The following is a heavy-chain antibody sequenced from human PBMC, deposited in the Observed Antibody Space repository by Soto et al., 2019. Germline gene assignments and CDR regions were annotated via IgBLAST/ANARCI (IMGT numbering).Heavy chain of an antibody. Sequence: NPSETLSLTCDVSGGSFSGYIWTWIRQTPGKGLQWIGQINHSGSSIYNPSLKNRVTISTMSNNKFSLELSSVTAADTAVYYCTRGLFSGSSYSGSWYYFDSWGQGTMVT. CDR2: INHSGSS. CDR3: TRGLFSGSSYSGSWYYFDS. J-gene: IGHJ4*02. D-gene: IGHD1-26*01. CDR1: GGSFSGYI. V-gene: IGHV4-34*01.